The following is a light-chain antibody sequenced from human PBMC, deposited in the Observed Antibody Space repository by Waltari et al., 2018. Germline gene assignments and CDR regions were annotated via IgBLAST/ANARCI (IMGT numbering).Light chain of an antibody. CDR1: SLSTYC. Sequence: SSELTQDPTVSVAMGQTVRTTCHGDSLSTYCAIWYQQRPGQAPILVFSGNNNRPSGVPARFSGSSSDNTAGLTITGAQAEDEASYYCHSRDASGVGGSFGGGTKLTVL. J-gene: IGLJ2*01. V-gene: IGLV3-19*01. CDR3: HSRDASGVGGS. CDR2: GNN.